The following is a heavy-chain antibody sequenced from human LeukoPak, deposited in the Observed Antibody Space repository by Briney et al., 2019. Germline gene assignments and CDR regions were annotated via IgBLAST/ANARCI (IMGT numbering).Heavy chain of an antibody. CDR2: IFPSHST. CDR3: AREGGLGYCSTTSCAFAD. D-gene: IGHD2-2*01. CDR1: GLTVSTDY. Sequence: PGGSLRLSCAASGLTVSTDYMSWVRQAPGKGLEWVSVIFPSHSTYYADSVKGRFTISRDNSKNTLYLQMNSLRAEDTAVYYCAREGGLGYCSTTSCAFADWGQGTLVTVSS. J-gene: IGHJ4*02. V-gene: IGHV3-53*01.